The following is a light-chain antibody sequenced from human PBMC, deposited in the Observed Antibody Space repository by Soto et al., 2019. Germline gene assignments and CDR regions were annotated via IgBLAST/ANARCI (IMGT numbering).Light chain of an antibody. CDR1: TSDVGGNNY. Sequence: QPVLTQPRSVSGSPGQSVTISCTGTTSDVGGNNYVSWYQQHPGEAPKLMIYDVTKRPSGVPDRFSGSKSGNTASLTISGLQAEDEADYYCCSYAGTYTYVFGSGTKLTVL. J-gene: IGLJ1*01. CDR3: CSYAGTYTYV. V-gene: IGLV2-11*01. CDR2: DVT.